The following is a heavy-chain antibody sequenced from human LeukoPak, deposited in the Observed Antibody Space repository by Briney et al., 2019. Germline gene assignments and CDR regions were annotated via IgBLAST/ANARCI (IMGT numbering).Heavy chain of an antibody. Sequence: ASVMVSCKASGYIYYFHWVRQAPGQGLEWMGWINPKSGDTNYAKKFQRRVTMTRDTSINTAYMELNSLRSDDTAVYYCARYDSVSFGAFDLWGQGTMVTVSS. J-gene: IGHJ3*01. CDR2: INPKSGDT. V-gene: IGHV1-2*02. D-gene: IGHD3-3*01. CDR3: ARYDSVSFGAFDL. CDR1: GYIYY.